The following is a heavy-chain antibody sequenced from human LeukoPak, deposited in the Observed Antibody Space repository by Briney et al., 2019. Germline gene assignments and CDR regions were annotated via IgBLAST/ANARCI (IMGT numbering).Heavy chain of an antibody. CDR2: IYYSGST. D-gene: IGHD6-13*01. CDR1: GGSISSSSYY. Sequence: TSETLSLTCTVSGGSISSSSYYWGWIRQPPGKGLEWIGSIYYSGSTYYNPSLKSRVTISVDTSKNQFSLKLSSVTAADTAVYYCARGQAAAGYFDYWGQGTLVTVSS. CDR3: ARGQAAAGYFDY. J-gene: IGHJ4*02. V-gene: IGHV4-39*07.